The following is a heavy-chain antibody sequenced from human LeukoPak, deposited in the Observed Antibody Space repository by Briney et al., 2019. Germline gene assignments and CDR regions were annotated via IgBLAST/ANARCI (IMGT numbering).Heavy chain of an antibody. J-gene: IGHJ6*03. Sequence: PSETLSLTCTVSGGSIRSGNYFWTWIRQPAGQGLEWIGRIYTSGTTNSNPSVKSRVTMSLDTSKNQFSLKLTSVIAADTAVYYCARGRFAAAGKLYYYYHMDVWGKGTTVTISS. V-gene: IGHV4-61*02. CDR3: ARGRFAAAGKLYYYYHMDV. CDR2: IYTSGTT. D-gene: IGHD6-13*01. CDR1: GGSIRSGNYF.